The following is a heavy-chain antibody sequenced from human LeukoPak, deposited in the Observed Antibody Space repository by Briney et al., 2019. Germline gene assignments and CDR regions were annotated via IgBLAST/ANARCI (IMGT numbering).Heavy chain of an antibody. Sequence: SETLSLTCTVSGDSISSSSYYWGWIRQPPGKGLEWIGSMSYSGGTYYNPSLNSRVTISVDTSKNQFSLKLRSVTAADTAVYYCARENGYKYDYWGQGTLVTVSS. CDR2: MSYSGGT. J-gene: IGHJ4*02. CDR3: ARENGYKYDY. D-gene: IGHD5-24*01. CDR1: GDSISSSSYY. V-gene: IGHV4-39*07.